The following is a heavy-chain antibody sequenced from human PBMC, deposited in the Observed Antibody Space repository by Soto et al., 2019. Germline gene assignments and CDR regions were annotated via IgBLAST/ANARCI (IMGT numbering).Heavy chain of an antibody. Sequence: SETLSLTCTVSGGSISSSGYYWSWIRQPPGKGLEWIGEINHSGSTNYNPSLKSRVTISVDTSKNQFSLKLSSVTAADTAVYYCARVGSRVTMVRGTPARYYGMDVWGQGTTVTVSS. V-gene: IGHV4-39*07. CDR1: GGSISSSGYY. J-gene: IGHJ6*02. CDR2: INHSGST. CDR3: ARVGSRVTMVRGTPARYYGMDV. D-gene: IGHD3-10*01.